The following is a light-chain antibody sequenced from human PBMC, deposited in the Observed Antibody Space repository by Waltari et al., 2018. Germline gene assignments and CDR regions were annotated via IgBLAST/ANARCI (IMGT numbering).Light chain of an antibody. Sequence: EMLLTQSPGTLSSSPVERATLSCRASQSVTRALAWYQQKPGQAPRLLIYGASNRATGIPDRFSGSGSGTDFSLTISRLEPEDFAVYYCQHYVRLPATFGQGTKVEIK. CDR1: QSVTRA. J-gene: IGKJ1*01. V-gene: IGKV3-20*01. CDR3: QHYVRLPAT. CDR2: GAS.